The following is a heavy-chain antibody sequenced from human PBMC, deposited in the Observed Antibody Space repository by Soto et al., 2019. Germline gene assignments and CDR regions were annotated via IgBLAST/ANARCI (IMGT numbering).Heavy chain of an antibody. CDR3: ARGPGDYIWGSYRYLHNWFDP. J-gene: IGHJ5*02. Sequence: QVQLVESGGGLVKPGGSLRLSCAASGFTFTDYYMSWIRQAPGKGLEWIGEINHSGSTNYNPSLKSRVTISVDTSKNQFSLKLSSVTAADTAVYYCARGPGDYIWGSYRYLHNWFDPWGQGTLVTVSS. D-gene: IGHD3-16*02. CDR1: GFTFTDYY. CDR2: INHSGST. V-gene: IGHV4-34*01.